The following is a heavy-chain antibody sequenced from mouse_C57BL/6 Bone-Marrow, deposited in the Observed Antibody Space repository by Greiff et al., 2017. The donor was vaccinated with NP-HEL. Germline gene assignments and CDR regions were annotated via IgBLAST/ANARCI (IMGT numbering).Heavy chain of an antibody. CDR3: ARSLTGTGYYFDY. D-gene: IGHD4-1*01. CDR2: IYPGDGDT. J-gene: IGHJ2*01. Sequence: QVQLKESGAELVKPGASVKISCKASGYAFSSYWMNWVKQRPGKGLEWIGQIYPGDGDTNYNGKFKGKATLTADKSSSTAYMQLSSLTSEDSAVYFCARSLTGTGYYFDYWGQGTTLTVSS. CDR1: GYAFSSYW. V-gene: IGHV1-80*01.